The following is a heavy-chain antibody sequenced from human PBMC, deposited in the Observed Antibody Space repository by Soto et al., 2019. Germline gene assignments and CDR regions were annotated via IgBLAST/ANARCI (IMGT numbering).Heavy chain of an antibody. CDR1: GYSLTELS. CDR2: FDPEDGET. CDR3: ATDLGVRGEVDY. D-gene: IGHD3-10*01. V-gene: IGHV1-24*01. Sequence: XSVKVSCNVSGYSLTELSMHWVRQAPGKGLEWMGGFDPEDGETIYAQKFQGRVTMTEDTSTDTAYMELSSLRSEDTAVYYCATDLGVRGEVDYWGQGTLVTVSS. J-gene: IGHJ4*02.